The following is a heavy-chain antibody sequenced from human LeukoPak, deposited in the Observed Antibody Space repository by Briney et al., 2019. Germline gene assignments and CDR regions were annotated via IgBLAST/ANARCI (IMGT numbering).Heavy chain of an antibody. D-gene: IGHD3-22*01. Sequence: GGSLRLSCAASGFTFSSYSMNWVRQAPSKGLEWVAIISYDGGNKYYADSVKGRFTISRDNSKNTLYLQMNSLSTEDTALYYCVRDKRRFYYANSEYYFDLWGQGTLVTVSS. CDR1: GFTFSSYS. V-gene: IGHV3-30*03. J-gene: IGHJ4*02. CDR2: ISYDGGNK. CDR3: VRDKRRFYYANSEYYFDL.